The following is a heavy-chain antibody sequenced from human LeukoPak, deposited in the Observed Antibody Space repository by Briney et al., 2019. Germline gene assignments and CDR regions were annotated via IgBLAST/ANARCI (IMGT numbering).Heavy chain of an antibody. Sequence: PSQTLSLTCTVSGGSISSGSYYWSWIRQHPGRGLGWIGYIYYSGSTYYNPSLKSRVTISVDTSKNQFSLRLTSVTAADTAVYYCARTDSSGYYGDYWGQGTLVTVSS. CDR3: ARTDSSGYYGDY. J-gene: IGHJ4*02. CDR2: IYYSGST. D-gene: IGHD3-22*01. CDR1: GGSISSGSYY. V-gene: IGHV4-31*03.